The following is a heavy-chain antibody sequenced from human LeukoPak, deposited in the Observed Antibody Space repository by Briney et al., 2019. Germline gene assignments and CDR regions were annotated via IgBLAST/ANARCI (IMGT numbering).Heavy chain of an antibody. CDR3: AKDSDLGVDPHPSDY. Sequence: GGALRLSCAAAGVTFSSYGMHLVRQAPGKGLEWVAVISYDGSNKYYADSVKGRFTISRDNSKNTLYLQMNSLRVEDTAVYYCAKDSDLGVDPHPSDYWGQGTLVTVSS. J-gene: IGHJ4*02. D-gene: IGHD3-3*01. V-gene: IGHV3-30*18. CDR1: GVTFSSYG. CDR2: ISYDGSNK.